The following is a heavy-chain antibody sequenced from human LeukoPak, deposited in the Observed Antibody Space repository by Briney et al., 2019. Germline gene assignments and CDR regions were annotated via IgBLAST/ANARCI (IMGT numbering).Heavy chain of an antibody. D-gene: IGHD6-19*01. Sequence: ASVKVSCKASGYTFTSYDINWVRQATGQGLEWMGWMNPNSGNTGYEQKFQGRVPMTRNTSISTAYMELRSLRSEDTAVYYCARAQIRLKQCLAPWGQGTLVTVSS. V-gene: IGHV1-8*01. CDR3: ARAQIRLKQCLAP. J-gene: IGHJ5*02. CDR1: GYTFTSYD. CDR2: MNPNSGNT.